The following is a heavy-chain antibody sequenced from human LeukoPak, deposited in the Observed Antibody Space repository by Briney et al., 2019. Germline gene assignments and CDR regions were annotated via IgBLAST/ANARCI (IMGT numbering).Heavy chain of an antibody. CDR3: RAATRYLDYYYDY. J-gene: IGHJ4*02. CDR2: ISSDGTNK. CDR1: RFTFSIFG. D-gene: IGHD3-22*01. Sequence: GGSLRLSCAASRFTFSIFGMHWVGQAPGKGLEGIAVISSDGTNKYYADSVRGRFTISRDNSKDTLYLQMSSLRIEDTAIYYCRAATRYLDYYYDYWGQGTLVTVSS. V-gene: IGHV3-30*03.